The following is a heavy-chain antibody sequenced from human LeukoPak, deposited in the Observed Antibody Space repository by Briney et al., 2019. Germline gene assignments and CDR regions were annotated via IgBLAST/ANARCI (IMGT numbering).Heavy chain of an antibody. CDR1: GGSFSGYY. J-gene: IGHJ4*02. CDR2: INHSGST. CDR3: AREGGIAALTIDY. D-gene: IGHD6-6*01. Sequence: PSETLSLTCAVYGGSFSGYYWSWIRQPPGKGLEWIGEINHSGSTNYNPSLKSRVTISVDTSKNQFSLKLSSVTAADTAVYYCAREGGIAALTIDYWGQGTLVTVSS. V-gene: IGHV4-34*01.